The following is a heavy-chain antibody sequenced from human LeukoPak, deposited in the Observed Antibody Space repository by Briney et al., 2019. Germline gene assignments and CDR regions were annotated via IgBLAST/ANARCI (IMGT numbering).Heavy chain of an antibody. CDR1: GFTFSSYA. CDR3: AKGLGYCSSTSCYTAIDY. D-gene: IGHD2-2*02. V-gene: IGHV3-23*01. CDR2: ISGSGGST. J-gene: IGHJ4*02. Sequence: GGSLRLYCAASGFTFSSYAMSWVRQAPGKGLEWVSAISGSGGSTYYADSVRGRFTISRDNSENTLYLQMNSLRAEDTAVYYCAKGLGYCSSTSCYTAIDYWGQGTLVTVSS.